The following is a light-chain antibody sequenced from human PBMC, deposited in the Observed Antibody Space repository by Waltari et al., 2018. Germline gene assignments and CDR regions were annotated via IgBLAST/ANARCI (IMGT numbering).Light chain of an antibody. CDR3: LQYNNWPYT. Sequence: EIVMTQSPATLSVSPGERATLPCRASQSVSSNLAWYQQKPGQAPRLLIYGASTRATGIPARFSGSGSGTEFTLTISSLQSEDFAVYYCLQYNNWPYTFGQGTKLEIK. V-gene: IGKV3D-15*01. CDR2: GAS. J-gene: IGKJ2*01. CDR1: QSVSSN.